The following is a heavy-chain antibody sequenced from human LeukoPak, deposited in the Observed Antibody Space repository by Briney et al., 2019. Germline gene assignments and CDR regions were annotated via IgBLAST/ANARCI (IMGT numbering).Heavy chain of an antibody. V-gene: IGHV4-59*08. CDR3: ARQNSGARLNV. CDR2: IYYSGST. Sequence: TPSEPLSLTCTVSGDSMSSYYWSWIRQPPGKGLEWIGHIYYSGSTDYNPPLKSRLTISVDTSKNQFSLQLRSVTAADTAVYFCARQNSGARLNVWGQGTTVTVSS. CDR1: GDSMSSYY. D-gene: IGHD6-25*01. J-gene: IGHJ6*02.